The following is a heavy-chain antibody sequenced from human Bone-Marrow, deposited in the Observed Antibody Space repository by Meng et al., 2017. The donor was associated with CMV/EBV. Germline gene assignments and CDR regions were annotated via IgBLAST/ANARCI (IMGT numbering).Heavy chain of an antibody. V-gene: IGHV1-18*01. D-gene: IGHD5-18*01. Sequence: ASVKVSCKASGYTFTSYGISWVRQAPGQGLEWMGWISAYNGNTNYAQKLQGRVTMTTDTSTSTAYMELRSLRSDDTAVYYCAREEAYSYGFDYYYYGMDGWGQGTTVTVSS. CDR3: AREEAYSYGFDYYYYGMDG. CDR2: ISAYNGNT. CDR1: GYTFTSYG. J-gene: IGHJ6*02.